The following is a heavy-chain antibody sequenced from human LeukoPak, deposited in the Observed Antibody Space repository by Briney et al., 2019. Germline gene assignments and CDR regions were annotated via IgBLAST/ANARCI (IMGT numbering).Heavy chain of an antibody. V-gene: IGHV3-21*01. CDR2: ISSSSSYI. CDR1: GFTVSSYS. CDR3: ARALGVVHTPSDY. J-gene: IGHJ4*02. D-gene: IGHD3-3*01. Sequence: GGSLRLSCAASGFTVSSYSMNWVRQAPGKGLEWVSSISSSSSYIYYADSVKGRFTISRDNAKNSLYLQMNSLRAEDTAVYYCARALGVVHTPSDYWGQGTLVTVSS.